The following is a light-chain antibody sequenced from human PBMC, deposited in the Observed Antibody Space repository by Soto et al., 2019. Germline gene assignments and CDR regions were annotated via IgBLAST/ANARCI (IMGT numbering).Light chain of an antibody. V-gene: IGKV3-20*01. CDR1: QSVSSY. CDR3: QQYGSSPET. Sequence: EIVLTQSPATLSLSPGKRATLSCRASQSVSSYLAWYQQKPGQAPRLLIYDASKRATGIPARFSGSGSGTDFTLTISRLEPEDFAVYYCQQYGSSPETFGQGTKVDI. J-gene: IGKJ1*01. CDR2: DAS.